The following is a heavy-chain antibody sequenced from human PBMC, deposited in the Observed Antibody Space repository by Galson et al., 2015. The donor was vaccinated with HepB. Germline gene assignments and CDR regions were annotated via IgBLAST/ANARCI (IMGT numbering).Heavy chain of an antibody. Sequence: SLRLSCAASGFTFSGSAMHWVRQASGKGLEWVGRIRSKANSYATAYAASVKGRFTISRDDSKNTAYLQMNSLKTEDTAVYYCTRLVLGSEWELHANIWGQGTMVTVSS. J-gene: IGHJ3*02. CDR2: IRSKANSYAT. D-gene: IGHD1-26*01. CDR1: GFTFSGSA. CDR3: TRLVLGSEWELHANI. V-gene: IGHV3-73*01.